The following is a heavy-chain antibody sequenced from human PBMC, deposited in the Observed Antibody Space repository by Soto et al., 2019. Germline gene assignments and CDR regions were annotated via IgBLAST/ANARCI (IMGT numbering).Heavy chain of an antibody. V-gene: IGHV4-39*01. Sequence: PSETLSLTCTVADDYITSNSYFWAWIRQPPGKGLEWIGSIYYSGTTYYNPSLKSRVTISVDRSKNQFSLKLSSVTAADTAVYYCARHFSVDYFDYWGQGALVTVS. CDR1: DDYITSNSYF. J-gene: IGHJ4*02. CDR2: IYYSGTT. CDR3: ARHFSVDYFDY.